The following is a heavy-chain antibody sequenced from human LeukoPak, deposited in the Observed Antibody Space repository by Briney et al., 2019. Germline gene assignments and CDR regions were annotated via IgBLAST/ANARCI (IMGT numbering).Heavy chain of an antibody. Sequence: ASVKVSCKASGYTFTGYYMHWVRQAPGQGLEWMGWINSNSGGTNHAQKFQGRVTMTRDTSISTAYMKLSRLRSDDTAVYYCARSPHILTGENFDYWGQGTLVTVSS. CDR2: INSNSGGT. V-gene: IGHV1-2*02. CDR1: GYTFTGYY. J-gene: IGHJ4*02. CDR3: ARSPHILTGENFDY. D-gene: IGHD3-9*01.